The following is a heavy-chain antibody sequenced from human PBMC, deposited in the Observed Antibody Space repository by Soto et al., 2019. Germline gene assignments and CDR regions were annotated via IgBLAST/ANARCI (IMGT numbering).Heavy chain of an antibody. D-gene: IGHD1-1*01. CDR1: GGSISSGGYS. CDR2: IYHSGST. CDR3: ARDQLEGNWFDP. Sequence: QLQLQESGSGLVRPSQTLSLTCAVSGGSISSGGYSWNWIRQPPGKGLEWIGYIYHSGSTLYNPSLKSRVTIPVDKSKHQFSLRLYSVTAADTAVYYCARDQLEGNWFDPWGQGTLVTVSS. J-gene: IGHJ5*02. V-gene: IGHV4-30-2*01.